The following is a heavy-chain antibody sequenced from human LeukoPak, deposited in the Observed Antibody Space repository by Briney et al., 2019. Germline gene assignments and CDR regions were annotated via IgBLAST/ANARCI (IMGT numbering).Heavy chain of an antibody. Sequence: GGSLRLSCAASGFTVSSNYMSWVRQAPGKGLEWVSVIYSCGSTYYADSVKGRFTISRDNSKNTLYLQMNSLRAEDTALYYCAKGSYDFYYYGMDVWGQGTTVTVSS. CDR2: IYSCGST. D-gene: IGHD3-3*01. V-gene: IGHV3-53*05. CDR3: AKGSYDFYYYGMDV. CDR1: GFTVSSNY. J-gene: IGHJ6*02.